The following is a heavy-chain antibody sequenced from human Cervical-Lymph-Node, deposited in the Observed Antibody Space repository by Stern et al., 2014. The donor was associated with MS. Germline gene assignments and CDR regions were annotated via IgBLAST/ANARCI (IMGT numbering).Heavy chain of an antibody. CDR3: AREYSSSSGRSFDI. J-gene: IGHJ3*02. V-gene: IGHV3-74*01. CDR2: INPDGTNI. Sequence: EVQLLESGGGLVQPGGSLRLSCAASGFTLRTYWMHWVRQIPGTGLVWVSRINPDGTNINYADSVKGRFTVSRDNPNNTLYLQMNSLRAEDTAVYYCAREYSSSSGRSFDIWGQGTMVTVSS. CDR1: GFTLRTYW. D-gene: IGHD6-6*01.